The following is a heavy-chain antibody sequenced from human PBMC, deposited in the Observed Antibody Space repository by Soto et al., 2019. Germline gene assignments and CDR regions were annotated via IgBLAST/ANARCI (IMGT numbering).Heavy chain of an antibody. CDR3: ARDAGMYYDFWSGYSPAY. CDR1: GFTFSSYW. D-gene: IGHD3-3*01. J-gene: IGHJ4*02. Sequence: GGSLRLSRAASGFTFSSYWMHWVRQAPGKGLVWVSRINSDGSSTSYADSVKGRFTISRDNAKNTLYLQMNSLRAEDTAVYYCARDAGMYYDFWSGYSPAYWGQGTLVTVSS. CDR2: INSDGSST. V-gene: IGHV3-74*01.